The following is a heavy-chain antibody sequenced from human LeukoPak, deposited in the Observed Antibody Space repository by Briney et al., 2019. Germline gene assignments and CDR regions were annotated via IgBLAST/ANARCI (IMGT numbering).Heavy chain of an antibody. J-gene: IGHJ4*02. CDR3: AKDMGSSGSL. V-gene: IGHV3-21*04. Sequence: GGSLRLSCAASGFTFSSYSMNWVRQAPGKGLEWVSSISSSSSYVYYADSLKGRFTLSRDNSKNSLYLQMNSLRAEDTALYYCAKDMGSSGSLWGQGTLVTVSS. CDR1: GFTFSSYS. CDR2: ISSSSSYV. D-gene: IGHD6-19*01.